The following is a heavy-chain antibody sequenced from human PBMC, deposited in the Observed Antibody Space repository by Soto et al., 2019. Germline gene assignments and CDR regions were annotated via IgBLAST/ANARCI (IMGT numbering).Heavy chain of an antibody. Sequence: SETLSLTCGVSGGSISSGGYSWSWIRQPPGKGLEWIGYIYHSGSTYYNPSLKSRVTISVDRSKNQFSLKLSSVTAADTAVYYCASKGDYYDSSGYYYGYFDYWGQGTLVTVSS. J-gene: IGHJ4*02. D-gene: IGHD3-22*01. CDR3: ASKGDYYDSSGYYYGYFDY. CDR2: IYHSGST. V-gene: IGHV4-30-2*01. CDR1: GGSISSGGYS.